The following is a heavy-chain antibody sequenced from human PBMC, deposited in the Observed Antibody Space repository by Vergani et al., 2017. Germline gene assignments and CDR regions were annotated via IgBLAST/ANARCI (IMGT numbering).Heavy chain of an antibody. Sequence: QVQLVQSGAEVKKPGASVKVSCKTSGYTFTSSGISWVRQAPGQGLEWMGWISAYNGNTNYAQKFQGRVTMTRDTSISTAYMELSRLTYDDTAVYYCAREKGVYAGGGMDVWGQGTTVTVSS. CDR2: ISAYNGNT. J-gene: IGHJ6*02. CDR3: AREKGVYAGGGMDV. CDR1: GYTFTSSG. V-gene: IGHV1-18*01. D-gene: IGHD2-8*01.